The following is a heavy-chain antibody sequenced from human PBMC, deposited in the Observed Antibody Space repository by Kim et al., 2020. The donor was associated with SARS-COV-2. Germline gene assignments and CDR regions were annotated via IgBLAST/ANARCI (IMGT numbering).Heavy chain of an antibody. CDR2: ISSSSSYT. V-gene: IGHV3-11*05. D-gene: IGHD2-15*01. Sequence: GGSLRLSCAASGFTFSDYYMSWIRQAPGKGLEWVSYISSSSSYTNYADSVKGRFTISRDNAKNSLYLQMNSLRAEDTAVYYCARGGVNLAYYFDYWAQGTLVTVSS. J-gene: IGHJ4*02. CDR3: ARGGVNLAYYFDY. CDR1: GFTFSDYY.